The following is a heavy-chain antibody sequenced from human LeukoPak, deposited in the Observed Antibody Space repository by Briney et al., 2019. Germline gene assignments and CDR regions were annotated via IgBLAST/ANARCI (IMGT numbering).Heavy chain of an antibody. CDR3: AKDAFDSGTYSPYFHY. V-gene: IGHV3-23*01. CDR2: ISGSGGST. CDR1: GFTFSSYA. J-gene: IGHJ4*02. Sequence: GGSLRLSCAASGFTFSSYAMSWVGQARGKGLEWVSAISGSGGSTYYADSVKGRFTISRDNSKKTLYLQMTSLRAEDTAVYYCAKDAFDSGTYSPYFHYWRQGTLVTVPS. D-gene: IGHD3-10*01.